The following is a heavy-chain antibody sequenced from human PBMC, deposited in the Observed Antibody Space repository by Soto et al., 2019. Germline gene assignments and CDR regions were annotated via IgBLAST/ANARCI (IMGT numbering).Heavy chain of an antibody. D-gene: IGHD2-8*01. CDR2: ISNEGGST. V-gene: IGHV3-64D*08. J-gene: IGHJ4*02. Sequence: GGSLRLSCSASGFTFSSYSMHWVRQAPRKGLEYVSTISNEGGSTYYADSVKGRFIISRDNSKNTLYLQMSSLRVEDTAVYYCVKVSGGCTNGVCYTFDIDYWGQGTLVTVSS. CDR3: VKVSGGCTNGVCYTFDIDY. CDR1: GFTFSSYS.